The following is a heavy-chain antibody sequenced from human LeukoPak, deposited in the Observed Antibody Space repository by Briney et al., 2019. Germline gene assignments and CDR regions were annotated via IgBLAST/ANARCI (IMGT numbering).Heavy chain of an antibody. D-gene: IGHD2-15*01. CDR3: ARACSGGSCNWFDP. CDR1: GYTFTGYY. Sequence: ASVKVSCKASGYTFTGYYMHWVRQAPGQGLEWMGRINPNSGGTNYAQKFQGRVTMTRDTPISTAYMELSRLRSDDTAVYYCARACSGGSCNWFDPWGQGTLVTVSS. J-gene: IGHJ5*02. V-gene: IGHV1-2*06. CDR2: INPNSGGT.